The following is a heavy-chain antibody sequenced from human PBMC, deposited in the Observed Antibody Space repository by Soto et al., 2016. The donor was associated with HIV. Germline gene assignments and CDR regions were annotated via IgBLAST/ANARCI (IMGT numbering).Heavy chain of an antibody. D-gene: IGHD6-19*01. CDR3: ASRPLDAASPYSSGWYFDY. CDR2: FIPVFGTA. J-gene: IGHJ4*02. V-gene: IGHV1-69*13. Sequence: QVQLVQSGAEVKKPESSVKVSCKASGGTFSSYAISWVRQAPGQGLEWMGGFIPVFGTANYAQKFQGRVTITADASTNTAFMELSSLRSEDTAIYYCASRPLDAASPYSSGWYFDYWGQGTLVTVSS. CDR1: GGTFSSYA.